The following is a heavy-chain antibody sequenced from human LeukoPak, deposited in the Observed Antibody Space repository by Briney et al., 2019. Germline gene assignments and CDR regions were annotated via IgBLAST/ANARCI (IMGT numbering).Heavy chain of an antibody. CDR3: ARDSRVSADY. CDR2: IDPKSGGT. V-gene: IGHV1-2*06. D-gene: IGHD2-8*01. CDR1: GYTFSGYY. Sequence: ASVKVSCKTSGYTFSGYYIHWVRQAPGQGLEWLGRIDPKSGGTSFAHNFQGSVTMTTDTSISTVYMDLSSLRSDDTAVYYCARDSRVSADYWGQGTLVTVSS. J-gene: IGHJ4*02.